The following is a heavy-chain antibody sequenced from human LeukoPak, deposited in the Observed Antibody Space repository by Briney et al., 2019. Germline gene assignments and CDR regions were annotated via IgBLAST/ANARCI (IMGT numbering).Heavy chain of an antibody. CDR2: IYHSGST. J-gene: IGHJ4*02. Sequence: PSETLSLTCTVSGGSISSGGYYWSWIRQPPGKGLEWIGYIYHSGSTYYNPSLKSRVTISVDRSKNQFSLKLSSVTAADTAVYYCARDGPTMDGGTRCFDYWGQGTLVTVSS. CDR1: GGSISSGGYY. CDR3: ARDGPTMDGGTRCFDY. V-gene: IGHV4-30-2*01. D-gene: IGHD1-1*01.